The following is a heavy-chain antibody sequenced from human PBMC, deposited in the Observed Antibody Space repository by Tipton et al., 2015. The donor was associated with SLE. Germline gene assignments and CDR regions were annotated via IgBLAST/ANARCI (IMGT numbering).Heavy chain of an antibody. Sequence: SLRLSCAASGFTFTKYGMHWVRQAPGKGLEWVANIKQDGNEKYYVDSVKGRFTISRDNAKNSLYLQMNSLRAEDTAVYYCARQPDYNILTGYLYYFDYWGQGTQVTVSS. J-gene: IGHJ4*02. V-gene: IGHV3-7*03. D-gene: IGHD3-9*01. CDR3: ARQPDYNILTGYLYYFDY. CDR2: IKQDGNEK. CDR1: GFTFTKYG.